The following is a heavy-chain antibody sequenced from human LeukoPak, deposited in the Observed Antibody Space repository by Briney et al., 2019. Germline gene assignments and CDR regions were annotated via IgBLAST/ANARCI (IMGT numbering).Heavy chain of an antibody. CDR3: VKDRAYLRRGFDD. J-gene: IGHJ4*02. D-gene: IGHD2-21*01. CDR1: GFTFWNYA. CDR2: IINTGTAT. V-gene: IGHV3-23*01. Sequence: QPGGSLSLSCVASGFTFWNYAVGWVRPAPGKGREWVSSIINTGTATYYADAVKGRFTISRDNSKNTLYLQMSTLRVEDTALYYCVKDRAYLRRGFDDWGQGTLVTVSS.